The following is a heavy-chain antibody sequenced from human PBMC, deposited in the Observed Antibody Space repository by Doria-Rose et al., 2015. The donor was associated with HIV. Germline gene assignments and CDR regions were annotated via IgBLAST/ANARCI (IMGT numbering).Heavy chain of an antibody. CDR1: GFTFSSHR. Sequence: VQLVQSGGGLVRPGGSLRLSCATSGFTFSSHRINWVRQAPGKGVEWVSSISSTSAYINYADSVRGRFTISRDNARNSLYLQMDSLRAEDTAIYYCATGVTLDYWGQGTLVTVSS. J-gene: IGHJ4*02. CDR2: ISSTSAYI. V-gene: IGHV3-21*01. D-gene: IGHD3-10*01. CDR3: ATGVTLDY.